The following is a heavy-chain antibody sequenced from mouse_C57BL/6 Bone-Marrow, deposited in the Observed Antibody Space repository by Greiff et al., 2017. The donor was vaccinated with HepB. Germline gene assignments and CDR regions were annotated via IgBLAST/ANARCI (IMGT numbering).Heavy chain of an antibody. CDR3: TTYGNYDWYFDV. D-gene: IGHD2-10*02. Sequence: VQLQHSGAELVRPGASVKLSCTASGFNIKDDYMHWVKQRPEQGLEWIGWIDPENGDTEYASKFQGKATITADTSSNTAYLQLSSLTSEDTAVYYCTTYGNYDWYFDVWGTGTTVTVSS. CDR2: IDPENGDT. J-gene: IGHJ1*03. V-gene: IGHV14-4*01. CDR1: GFNIKDDY.